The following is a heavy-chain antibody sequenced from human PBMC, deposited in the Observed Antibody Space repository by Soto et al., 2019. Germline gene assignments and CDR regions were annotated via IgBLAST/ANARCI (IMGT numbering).Heavy chain of an antibody. CDR1: GYTFTIYD. CDR3: ARGGIRGYCTNGVCFHFDY. J-gene: IGHJ4*02. V-gene: IGHV1-8*01. D-gene: IGHD2-8*01. CDR2: MNPNSGNT. Sequence: ASVKVSCKASGYTFTIYDINWVLQATGQGLEWMGWMNPNSGNTGYAQKFQGRVTMTRNTSISTAYMELSSLRSEDTAVYYCARGGIRGYCTNGVCFHFDYWGQGALVTVSS.